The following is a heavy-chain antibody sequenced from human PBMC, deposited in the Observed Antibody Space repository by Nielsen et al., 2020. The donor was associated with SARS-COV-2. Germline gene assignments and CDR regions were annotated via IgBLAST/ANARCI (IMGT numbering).Heavy chain of an antibody. CDR1: GFTFTSSA. D-gene: IGHD2-2*01. Sequence: SVKVSCKASGFTFTSSAVQWVRQARGQRLEWIGWIVVGSGNTNYAQKFQGRLTMTRDTSTSTVYMELSSLGSEDTAVYYCARRAIRTAVFDYWGQGTLVTVSS. J-gene: IGHJ4*02. CDR3: ARRAIRTAVFDY. CDR2: IVVGSGNT. V-gene: IGHV1-58*01.